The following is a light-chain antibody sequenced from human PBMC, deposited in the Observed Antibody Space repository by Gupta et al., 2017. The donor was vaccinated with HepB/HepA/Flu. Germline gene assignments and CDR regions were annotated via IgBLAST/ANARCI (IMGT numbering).Light chain of an antibody. CDR2: EVS. CDR1: SSDVGSDNL. Sequence: QSALTLPDSVSGSPGPSLIISCTGTSSDVGSDNLVSWYQQYPGKAPKLLIYEVSKRPSGVANRFSGSKSGNTASMTISGLQAEDEADYYCCSDAGSRAFWVFGGGTKVTVL. V-gene: IGLV2-23*02. CDR3: CSDAGSRAFWV. J-gene: IGLJ3*02.